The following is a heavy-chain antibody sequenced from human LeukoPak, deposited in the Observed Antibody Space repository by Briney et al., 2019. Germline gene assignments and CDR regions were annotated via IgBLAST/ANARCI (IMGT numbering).Heavy chain of an antibody. CDR1: GDPITSYY. V-gene: IGHV4-59*01. CDR2: IYYSGST. D-gene: IGHD3-16*01. CDR3: ARGGGFNWFDP. J-gene: IGHJ5*02. Sequence: SETLSLTCTVSGDPITSYYWSWIRQPPGRGLEWIGYIYYSGSTNYNPSLKGRVTISIDTSKNQFSLKLTSMTAADTAVYYCARGGGFNWFDPWGQGTLVTVSS.